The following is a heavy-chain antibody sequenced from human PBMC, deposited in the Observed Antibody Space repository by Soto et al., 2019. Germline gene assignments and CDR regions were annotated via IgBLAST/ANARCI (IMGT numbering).Heavy chain of an antibody. CDR2: MNPNSGNT. Sequence: QVQLVQSGAEVKKPGASVKVSCKASGYTFTSYDINWVRQATGQGLECMGWMNPNSGNTGYAQKFQGRVTMTRNTYISTAYMELSSLRSEDTAVYYCARAKRGPTGLRWRMTLVHHDAFDIWGQGTMVTVSS. D-gene: IGHD4-17*01. CDR3: ARAKRGPTGLRWRMTLVHHDAFDI. V-gene: IGHV1-8*01. CDR1: GYTFTSYD. J-gene: IGHJ3*02.